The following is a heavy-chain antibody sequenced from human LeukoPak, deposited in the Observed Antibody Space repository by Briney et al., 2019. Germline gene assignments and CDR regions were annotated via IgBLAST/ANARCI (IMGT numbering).Heavy chain of an antibody. V-gene: IGHV3-23*01. CDR1: GFTFSSYA. D-gene: IGHD6-13*01. CDR3: AKGYSSSWAYYFDY. CDR2: ISGSGGST. J-gene: IGHJ4*02. Sequence: GGSLRLSCAASGFTFSSYAMSWVRQAPRKGLEWVSAISGSGGSTYYADFVKGRFTISRDNSKNTLHLQMNSLRAEDTAVYYCAKGYSSSWAYYFDYWGQGTLVTVSS.